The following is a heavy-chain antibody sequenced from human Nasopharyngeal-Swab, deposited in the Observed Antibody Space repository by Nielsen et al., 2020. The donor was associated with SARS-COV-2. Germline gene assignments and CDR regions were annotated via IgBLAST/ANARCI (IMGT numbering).Heavy chain of an antibody. J-gene: IGHJ6*03. Sequence: SLKISCAASGFTFSSYGMHWVRQAPGKGLEWVAVISYDGTYKKYADSVKGRFTISRDKSKNTLYLQINSLRGEDTAVYYCAKDSVTTSYYYYYMDVWGKGTTVTVSS. CDR3: AKDSVTTSYYYYYMDV. CDR2: ISYDGTYK. D-gene: IGHD4-11*01. CDR1: GFTFSSYG. V-gene: IGHV3-30*18.